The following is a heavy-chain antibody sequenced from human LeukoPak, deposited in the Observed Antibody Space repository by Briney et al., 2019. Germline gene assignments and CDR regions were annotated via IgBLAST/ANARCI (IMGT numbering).Heavy chain of an antibody. CDR1: GGTFSSYA. J-gene: IGHJ4*02. Sequence: ASVKVSCKASGGTFSSYAISWVRQAPGQGLEWMGGIIPIFGTANYAQKFQGRVTITADESTSTAYMELSRLRSEDTAVYYCARGTLGYCSSTSCYIPDDYWGQGTLVTVSS. V-gene: IGHV1-69*13. CDR2: IIPIFGTA. CDR3: ARGTLGYCSSTSCYIPDDY. D-gene: IGHD2-2*02.